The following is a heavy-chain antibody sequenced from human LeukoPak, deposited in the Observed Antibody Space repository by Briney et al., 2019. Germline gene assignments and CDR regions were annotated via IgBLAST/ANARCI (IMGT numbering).Heavy chain of an antibody. D-gene: IGHD2-15*01. Sequence: GGSLRLSCAASGFTFSSSGMIWVRQAPGKGLEWVSAISGSGDRTYHADSVKGRFTISRDNSKNTLYMQMNSLRAEDTAVYYCAKAPTPVVAATLFHHWGQGTLVTVS. CDR2: ISGSGDRT. CDR3: AKAPTPVVAATLFHH. V-gene: IGHV3-23*01. J-gene: IGHJ1*01. CDR1: GFTFSSSG.